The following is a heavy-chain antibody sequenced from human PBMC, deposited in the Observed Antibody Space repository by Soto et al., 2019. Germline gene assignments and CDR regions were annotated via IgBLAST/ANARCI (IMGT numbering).Heavy chain of an antibody. CDR2: ISGSGGFT. CDR1: GFTFSNYA. Sequence: EVQLLESGGGLVQPGGSLRLSCAASGFTFSNYAMNWVRQAPGKGLEWVSAISGSGGFTYYADSVKGRFTISRDNSKNTLFLQMNSRRSEDTAVFYCAKDGDTNIVGNYFDYWGPGTLVTVSS. V-gene: IGHV3-23*01. J-gene: IGHJ4*02. CDR3: AKDGDTNIVGNYFDY. D-gene: IGHD5-12*01.